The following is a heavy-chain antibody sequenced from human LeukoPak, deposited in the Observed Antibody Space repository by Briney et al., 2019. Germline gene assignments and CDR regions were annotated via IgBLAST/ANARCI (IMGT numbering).Heavy chain of an antibody. CDR1: GFTVSTNY. CDR2: IYTGGDT. Sequence: PGGSLRLSCAASGFTVSTNYMSWVRQAPGKGLEWVSVIYTGGDTSYADSVKGRFTISRDDSKNTVYLQMNSLRAEDTAVYYCARDLDSSGPNLDYWGQGTLVTVSS. CDR3: ARDLDSSGPNLDY. V-gene: IGHV3-66*01. D-gene: IGHD3-22*01. J-gene: IGHJ4*02.